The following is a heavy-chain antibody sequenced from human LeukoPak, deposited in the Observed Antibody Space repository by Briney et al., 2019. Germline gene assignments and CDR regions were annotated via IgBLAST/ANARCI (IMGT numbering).Heavy chain of an antibody. CDR2: IYYSGGT. V-gene: IGHV4-59*01. Sequence: SETLSLTCTVSGGSMSSDYWGWIRQTPGSGLEWIGYIYYSGGTYYNPSLKSRVTISVDTSKNQFSLKLSSVTAADTAVYYCAKTSAAAGISFDYWGQGTLVTVSS. CDR1: GGSMSSDY. J-gene: IGHJ4*02. D-gene: IGHD6-13*01. CDR3: AKTSAAAGISFDY.